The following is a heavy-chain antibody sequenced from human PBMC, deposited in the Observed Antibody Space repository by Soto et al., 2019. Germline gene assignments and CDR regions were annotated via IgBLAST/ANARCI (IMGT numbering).Heavy chain of an antibody. D-gene: IGHD6-13*01. V-gene: IGHV4-59*01. J-gene: IGHJ4*02. Sequence: GKGLEWIASIYYSGSTNYNPSLKNRVAISIDTSKNQFSLRLNSVTAADTAVYYCARGTTSSWSLYYFDYWGQGTLVTVSS. CDR2: IYYSGST. CDR3: ARGTTSSWSLYYFDY.